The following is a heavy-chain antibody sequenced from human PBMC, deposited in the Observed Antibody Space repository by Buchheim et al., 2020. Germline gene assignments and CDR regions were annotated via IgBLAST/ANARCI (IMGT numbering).Heavy chain of an antibody. V-gene: IGHV3-30*18. CDR3: AKDQTTVITGDYFDY. CDR2: ISDDGSNK. J-gene: IGHJ4*02. Sequence: QVQLVESGGGVVQPGRPLRLSCAASGFTFSSYGMHWVRQAPGKGLEWVAVISDDGSNKYYADSVKRRFTISRDNSKNTLYLQMNSLRAEDTAVYYCAKDQTTVITGDYFDYWGQGTL. CDR1: GFTFSSYG. D-gene: IGHD4-23*01.